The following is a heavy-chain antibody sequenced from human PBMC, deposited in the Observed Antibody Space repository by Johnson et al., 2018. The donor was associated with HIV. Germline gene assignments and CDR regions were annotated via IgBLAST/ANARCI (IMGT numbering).Heavy chain of an antibody. CDR3: AKDQTPHLAAAGDDAFDI. Sequence: QVHLVESGGGVVQPGRSLRLSCAASGFTFSSYAMHWVRQAPGKGLEWVAVISYDGSNKYYAYSVKGRFTISRDNSKNTLYLQMNSLRAEDTAVYYCAKDQTPHLAAAGDDAFDIWGQGTMVTVSS. D-gene: IGHD6-13*01. CDR2: ISYDGSNK. CDR1: GFTFSSYA. V-gene: IGHV3-30-3*01. J-gene: IGHJ3*02.